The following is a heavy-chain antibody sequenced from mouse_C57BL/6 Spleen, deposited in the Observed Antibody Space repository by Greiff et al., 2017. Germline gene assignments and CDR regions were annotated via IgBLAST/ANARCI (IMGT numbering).Heavy chain of an antibody. D-gene: IGHD3-1*01. CDR3: ARDQARAPYYAMDY. V-gene: IGHV5-4*01. CDR1: GFTFSSYA. Sequence: EVKLMESGGGLVKPGGSLKLSCAASGFTFSSYAMSWVRQTPEKRLEWVATISDGGSYTYYPDNVKGRFTITRDNATNNLYLQMSHLKSEDTAMYYCARDQARAPYYAMDYWGKGTSVTVSS. CDR2: ISDGGSYT. J-gene: IGHJ4*01.